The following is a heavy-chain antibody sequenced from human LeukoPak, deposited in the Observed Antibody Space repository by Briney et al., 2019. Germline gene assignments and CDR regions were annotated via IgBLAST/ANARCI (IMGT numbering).Heavy chain of an antibody. V-gene: IGHV3-30*02. CDR2: IWYDGSNK. CDR1: GFTFSSYG. D-gene: IGHD3-3*01. CDR3: AKDGYDFWSGYYDYYYYYGMDV. J-gene: IGHJ6*02. Sequence: GGSLRLSCAASGFTFSSYGMHWVRQAPGKGLEWVAVIWYDGSNKYYADSVKGRFTISRDNSKNTLYLQMNSLRAEDTAVYYCAKDGYDFWSGYYDYYYYYGMDVWGQGTTVTVSS.